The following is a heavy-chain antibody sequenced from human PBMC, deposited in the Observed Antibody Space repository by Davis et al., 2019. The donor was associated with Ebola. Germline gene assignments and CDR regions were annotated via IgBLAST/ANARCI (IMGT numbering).Heavy chain of an antibody. CDR2: ISWNGGST. V-gene: IGHV3-20*04. J-gene: IGHJ4*02. CDR1: GFTFSSYG. Sequence: GESLKISCAASGFTFSSYGMHWVRQAPGKGLEWVSGISWNGGSTGYADSVKGRFTISRDNAKNSLYLRLNSLRDEDTAVYYCARQSRRFDYWGQGTLVTVSS. CDR3: ARQSRRFDY.